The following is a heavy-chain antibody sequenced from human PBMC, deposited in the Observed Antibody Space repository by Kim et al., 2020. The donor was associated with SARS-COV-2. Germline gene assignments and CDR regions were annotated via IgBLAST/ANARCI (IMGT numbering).Heavy chain of an antibody. V-gene: IGHV3-53*01. J-gene: IGHJ4*02. CDR1: GFTVSSND. CDR2: SYSCGST. CDR3: ARVYSSSWYGPADY. D-gene: IGHD6-13*01. Sequence: GVSLRPSCASSGFTVSSNDMSWVRQAPGKGLEWVSVSYSCGSTYYADSVKGRFTISRDNSKNTLYLQMNRLRAKDTAVYYCARVYSSSWYGPADYWGQGTLVTVSS.